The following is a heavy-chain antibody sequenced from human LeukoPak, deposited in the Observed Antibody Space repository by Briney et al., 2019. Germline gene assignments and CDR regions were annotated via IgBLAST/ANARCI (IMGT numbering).Heavy chain of an antibody. J-gene: IGHJ3*02. D-gene: IGHD1-26*01. CDR3: ATLVGATFVAFDI. V-gene: IGHV1-2*02. CDR1: GYTFTDYY. Sequence: ASVKVSCKASGYTFTDYYMHWVRQAPGQGLEWMGWINPNSGGTNYAQKFQGRVTMTRDTSISTAYMELSRLRSDDTAVYYCATLVGATFVAFDIWGQGTMVTVSS. CDR2: INPNSGGT.